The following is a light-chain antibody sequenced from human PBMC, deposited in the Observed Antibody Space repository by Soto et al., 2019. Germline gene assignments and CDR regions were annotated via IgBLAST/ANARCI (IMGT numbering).Light chain of an antibody. V-gene: IGKV1-9*01. Sequence: DIQLTQSPSFLSASVGDRVSITCRASQGISSYLAWYQQKPGKAPKLLNYAASTLQSGVPSRFSATVSGTEFSLTITSLQPEDFATYYCQQLFDSPITFGQGTRLEIK. CDR2: AAS. CDR3: QQLFDSPIT. J-gene: IGKJ5*01. CDR1: QGISSY.